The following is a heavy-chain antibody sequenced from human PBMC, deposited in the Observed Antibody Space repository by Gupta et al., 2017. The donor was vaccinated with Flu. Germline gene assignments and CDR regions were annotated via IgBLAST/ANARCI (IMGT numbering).Heavy chain of an antibody. Sequence: GLEWMGWMNPNSGNTGYAQKFQGRVTMTRNTSISTAYMELSSLRSEDTAVYYCARGDSYYDFWSGYFAQGYTNYYYYRDVWGKGTTVTVSS. V-gene: IGHV1-8*01. D-gene: IGHD3-3*01. CDR3: ARGDSYYDFWSGYFAQGYTNYYYYRDV. J-gene: IGHJ6*03. CDR2: MNPNSGNT.